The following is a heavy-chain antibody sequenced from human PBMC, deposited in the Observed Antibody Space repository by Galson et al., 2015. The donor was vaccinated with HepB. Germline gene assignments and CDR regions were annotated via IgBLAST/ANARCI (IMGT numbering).Heavy chain of an antibody. D-gene: IGHD3-3*01. Sequence: SVKVSCKASGYTLTNHGISWVRQATGQGLEWMGWMNPSSGNTGYAQKFQGRVTMTRNTSISTAYMELSSLRSEDTAVYYCAREQSPGFWSGYDYYYYYGMDVWGQGTTVTVSS. J-gene: IGHJ6*02. CDR3: AREQSPGFWSGYDYYYYYGMDV. V-gene: IGHV1-8*02. CDR1: GYTLTNHG. CDR2: MNPSSGNT.